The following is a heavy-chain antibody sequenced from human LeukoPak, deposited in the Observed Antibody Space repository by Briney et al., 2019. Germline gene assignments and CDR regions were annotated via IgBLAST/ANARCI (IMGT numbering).Heavy chain of an antibody. CDR2: INHSGST. D-gene: IGHD3-16*01. CDR3: ARHIVWFGGGVYYFDY. CDR1: GGSFSTYY. V-gene: IGHV4-34*01. J-gene: IGHJ4*02. Sequence: PSETLSLTCAVSGGSFSTYYWSWIRQPPGKGLEWIGEINHSGSTNYNPSLKSRVTISVDTSKNQFSLKLSSVTAADTAVYYCARHIVWFGGGVYYFDYWGQGTLVTVSS.